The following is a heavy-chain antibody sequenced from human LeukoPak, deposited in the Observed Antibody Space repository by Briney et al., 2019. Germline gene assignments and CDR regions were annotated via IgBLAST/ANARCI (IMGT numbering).Heavy chain of an antibody. Sequence: SETLSLTCAVYGGSFSGYYWSWIRQPPGKGLEWIGEINHSGSTNYNPSLKSRVTISVHTSKNQFSLKLSSVTAADTAVYYCARHIPYIYIGPFDYWGQGTLVTVSS. V-gene: IGHV4-34*01. CDR1: GGSFSGYY. CDR2: INHSGST. CDR3: ARHIPYIYIGPFDY. J-gene: IGHJ4*02. D-gene: IGHD2-2*02.